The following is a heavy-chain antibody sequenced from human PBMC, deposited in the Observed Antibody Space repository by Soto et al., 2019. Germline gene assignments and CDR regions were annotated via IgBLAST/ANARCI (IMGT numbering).Heavy chain of an antibody. V-gene: IGHV3-23*01. J-gene: IGHJ4*02. CDR3: VKDGDSISSNKPLDY. Sequence: GGSLRLSCAASGFTFTTYATCWDRQAPGKGLEWVSSISVSGDRTFYADSVKGRFTISRDNRRNTLHLQMNSLRAEDTAVYYCVKDGDSISSNKPLDYWGQGTLVTVSS. CDR1: GFTFTTYA. D-gene: IGHD2-2*01. CDR2: ISVSGDRT.